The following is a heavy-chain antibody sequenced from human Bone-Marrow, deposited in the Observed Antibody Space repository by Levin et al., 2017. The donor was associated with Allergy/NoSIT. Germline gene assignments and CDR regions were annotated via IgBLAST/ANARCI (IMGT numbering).Heavy chain of an antibody. CDR2: IYYAGTT. J-gene: IGHJ5*02. V-gene: IGHV4-39*07. Sequence: GSLRLSCTVSGGSITSSTYYWGWIRQSPGQGLEWIGSIYYAGTTNYNSSLKSRVTISVDTSKNQFSLKLSSVTAADTAVYYCARVTRSYYDTSGSYYEGNWFDPWGQGTLVTVSS. D-gene: IGHD3-22*01. CDR3: ARVTRSYYDTSGSYYEGNWFDP. CDR1: GGSITSSTYY.